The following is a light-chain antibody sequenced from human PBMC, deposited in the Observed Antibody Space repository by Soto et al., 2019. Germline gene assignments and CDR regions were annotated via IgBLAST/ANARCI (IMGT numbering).Light chain of an antibody. Sequence: DIQLTQSPSFLSASVATRVTITLRASQGISSYLAWYQQKTGKAPKILIYAASTLQSGVPSRFSGSGSRTDFTLTISSLQPEDVATYYCQQSYSNLPTFGGGTKVDIK. J-gene: IGKJ4*01. CDR3: QQSYSNLPT. CDR1: QGISSY. V-gene: IGKV1-9*01. CDR2: AAS.